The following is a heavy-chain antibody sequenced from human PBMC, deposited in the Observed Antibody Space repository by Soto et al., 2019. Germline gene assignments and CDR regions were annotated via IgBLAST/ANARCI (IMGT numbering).Heavy chain of an antibody. CDR3: ARRGSGHTFDY. Sequence: QLQLQESGPGLVKPSETLSLTCAVSSASISRGGFHWGWIRQPPGQGLEWIGSLYSGSTYYNPSLKSRVTISADTSKNEFSLRLTSVTAADTAVYYCARRGSGHTFDYWGQGTLVTVSS. V-gene: IGHV4-39*01. J-gene: IGHJ4*02. CDR2: LYSGST. D-gene: IGHD3-10*01. CDR1: SASISRGGFH.